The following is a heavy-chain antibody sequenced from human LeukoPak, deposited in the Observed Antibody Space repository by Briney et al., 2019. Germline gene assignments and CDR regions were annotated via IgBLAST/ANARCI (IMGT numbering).Heavy chain of an antibody. D-gene: IGHD3-10*01. V-gene: IGHV3-23*01. CDR2: ISGSGAYT. CDR3: EKEPTFGVRGVNDAFDV. CDR1: GFTFSSYA. J-gene: IGHJ3*01. Sequence: PGGSLRLSCAASGFTFSSYAMSWVRQAPGKGLEWVSGISGSGAYTHYADSVKGRFTISRDNSKNTLYLQMNSLRAEDTAVYYCEKEPTFGVRGVNDAFDVWGQGTMVIVSS.